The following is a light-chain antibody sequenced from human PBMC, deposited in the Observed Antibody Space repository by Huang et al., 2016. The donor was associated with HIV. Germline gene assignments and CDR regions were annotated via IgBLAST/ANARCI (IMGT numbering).Light chain of an antibody. CDR1: HSLSSN. J-gene: IGKJ1*01. Sequence: EIVMTQSPATLSVSPGERATLYCRASHSLSSNLAWYQQKRGQAPRLLIYDASTRATTIPARFSASGSGTEFTLTISSLQSEDFAVYYCQQYSYWPRTFGQGTKVEIK. CDR2: DAS. V-gene: IGKV3-15*01. CDR3: QQYSYWPRT.